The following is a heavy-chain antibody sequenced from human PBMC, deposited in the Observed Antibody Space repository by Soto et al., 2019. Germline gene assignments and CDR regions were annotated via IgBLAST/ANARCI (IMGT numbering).Heavy chain of an antibody. V-gene: IGHV4-39*02. J-gene: IGHJ6*03. CDR3: AKDGFYCDFWSGYLKKNYYYYMDV. Sequence: SETLSLTCTVSGGSISSSSYYWGWIRQPPGKGLEWIGSIYYSGSTYYNPSLKSRVTISVDTSKNQFSLKLSSVTAADTAVYYCAKDGFYCDFWSGYLKKNYYYYMDVWGKGTTVTVSS. CDR1: GGSISSSSYY. D-gene: IGHD3-3*01. CDR2: IYYSGST.